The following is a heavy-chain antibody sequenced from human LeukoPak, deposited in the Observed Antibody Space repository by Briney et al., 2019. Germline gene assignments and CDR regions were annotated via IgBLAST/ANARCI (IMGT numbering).Heavy chain of an antibody. Sequence: ASVKVSRKASGGTFSSYAISWVRQAPGQGLEWMGGIIPIFGTANYAQKFQGRVTITADESTSTAYMELSSLRSEDTAVYYCARGAERLGKWLLSPQDYWGQGTLVTVSS. D-gene: IGHD3-3*01. CDR1: GGTFSSYA. J-gene: IGHJ4*02. CDR3: ARGAERLGKWLLSPQDY. V-gene: IGHV1-69*13. CDR2: IIPIFGTA.